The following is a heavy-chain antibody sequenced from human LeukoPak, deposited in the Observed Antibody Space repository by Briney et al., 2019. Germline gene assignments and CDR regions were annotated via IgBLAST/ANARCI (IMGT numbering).Heavy chain of an antibody. Sequence: GGSLGLSCAAPGLTLSTYATGWVRQAPGGGLEWVSSIKGGGGDPFYADSVKGRFTISIDSSKNTLFRQLDSLRAEDAAVYYCAKGGHDFNPFYWWGQGTLVTVSS. J-gene: IGHJ4*02. CDR1: GLTLSTYA. CDR3: AKGGHDFNPFYW. V-gene: IGHV3-23*01. D-gene: IGHD2-21*02. CDR2: IKGGGGDP.